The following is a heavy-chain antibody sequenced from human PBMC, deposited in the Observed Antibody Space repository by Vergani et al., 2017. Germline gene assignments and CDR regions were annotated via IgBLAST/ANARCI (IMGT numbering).Heavy chain of an antibody. D-gene: IGHD1-14*01. J-gene: IGHJ4*02. V-gene: IGHV4-59*01. Sequence: QVQLQESGPGLVRPSETLSLTCTVSGGSLSGYYWNWIRQTPGEGLEWIWYVEDSGYCNYNPSLKTRVSMSSDTSNNQFSLMLSSVTVADTAVYYCARSIVSRNPPDYFDNWGQGTLVTVSS. CDR2: VEDSGYC. CDR3: ARSIVSRNPPDYFDN. CDR1: GGSLSGYY.